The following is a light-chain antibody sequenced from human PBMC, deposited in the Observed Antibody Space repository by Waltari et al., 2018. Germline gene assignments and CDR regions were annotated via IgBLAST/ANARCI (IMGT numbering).Light chain of an antibody. V-gene: IGLV1-40*01. Sequence: QSVLTQPPSMSGAPGQKVTIPCTGGSSNFGAGYDVHWYQQFPGTAPKLLSFRHPNRASGVPGRFSGSKSGTSASLAIAGLQSEDEAVYYCQSFDSSLSASVFGGGTKLTVL. CDR2: RHP. CDR1: SSNFGAGYD. CDR3: QSFDSSLSASV. J-gene: IGLJ3*02.